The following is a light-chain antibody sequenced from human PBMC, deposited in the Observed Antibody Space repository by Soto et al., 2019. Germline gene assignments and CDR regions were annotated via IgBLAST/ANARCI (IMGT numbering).Light chain of an antibody. V-gene: IGKV3-15*01. CDR3: QQSYSTPRT. CDR2: GAS. CDR1: QSVSSN. J-gene: IGKJ1*01. Sequence: EIVMTQSPATLSVSPGERATLSCRASQSVSSNLAWYQHNPGQAPRLLINGASTRAIGIPARFSGSGSGTEFTLTISSLQSEDFATYYCQQSYSTPRTFGQGTKVEIK.